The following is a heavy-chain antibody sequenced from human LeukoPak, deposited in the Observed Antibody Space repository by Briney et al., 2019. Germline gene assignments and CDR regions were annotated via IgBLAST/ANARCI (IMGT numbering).Heavy chain of an antibody. CDR1: GYTFTGYY. D-gene: IGHD3-22*01. CDR2: INPNSGGT. Sequence: ASVKVSCKASGYTFTGYYMHRVRQAPGQGLEWMGWINPNSGGTNYAQKFQGRVTMTRDTSISTAYMELSRLRSDDAAVYYCESSGTYDSSGYHDYWGQGTLVTVSS. V-gene: IGHV1-2*02. J-gene: IGHJ4*02. CDR3: ESSGTYDSSGYHDY.